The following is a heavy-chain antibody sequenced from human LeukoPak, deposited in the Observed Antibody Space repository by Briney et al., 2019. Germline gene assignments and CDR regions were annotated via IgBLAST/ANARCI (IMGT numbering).Heavy chain of an antibody. CDR2: IQYDESNK. CDR1: GFNFNSFG. D-gene: IGHD3-10*01. Sequence: PGGSLRLSCAASGFNFNSFGMHWVRQTPVKGLEWVAFIQYDESNKWYGDSVKGRFTISRDNSKNTLFLHMSSLRPEDAAVYFCVKDGPEHYASGSYRSHYYFDYWGQGTLVTVSS. CDR3: VKDGPEHYASGSYRSHYYFDY. J-gene: IGHJ4*02. V-gene: IGHV3-30*02.